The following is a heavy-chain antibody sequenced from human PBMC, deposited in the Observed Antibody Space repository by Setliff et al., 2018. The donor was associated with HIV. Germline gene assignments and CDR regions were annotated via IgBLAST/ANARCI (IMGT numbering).Heavy chain of an antibody. D-gene: IGHD6-13*01. V-gene: IGHV1-18*01. J-gene: IGHJ5*02. CDR3: AREGAAGGIILGGERFDP. CDR1: GYTFTSHG. CDR2: ISAYNGNT. Sequence: ASVKVSCKASGYTFTSHGISWVRQAPGQGLEWMGWISAYNGNTNYAQKLQGRVTMTSNTSMNTAYMELTSLRSEDTAVYYCAREGAAGGIILGGERFDPWGQGTLVTVSS.